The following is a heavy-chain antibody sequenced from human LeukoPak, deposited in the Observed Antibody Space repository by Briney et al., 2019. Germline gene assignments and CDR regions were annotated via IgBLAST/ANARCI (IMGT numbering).Heavy chain of an antibody. D-gene: IGHD6-19*01. CDR3: ARGTKWEVAVAGSEYFQH. CDR1: GGSFSGYY. V-gene: IGHV4-34*01. J-gene: IGHJ1*01. CDR2: ISLSGST. Sequence: SQTLSLTCAVYGGSFSGYYWSWIRQPPGKGLEWMGEISLSGSTNYNPSLQSRGTISVDTTKNQSSLKLSSVTAADPAVSYCARGTKWEVAVAGSEYFQHWGQGTLVTVSS.